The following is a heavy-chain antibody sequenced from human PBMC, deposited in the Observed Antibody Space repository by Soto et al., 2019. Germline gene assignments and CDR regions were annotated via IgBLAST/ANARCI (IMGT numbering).Heavy chain of an antibody. Sequence: QVQLQQWGAGLVKPSETLSLSCAVYGQSFSGHSWAWIRQSPGKGLEWIGEINESGSTYYSPSLKSRVTISADTYKNQFSLKLSSVSAADTAVYFCARGSGIVALPGELEDVNYDYWGQGTLVNVSS. CDR1: GQSFSGHS. J-gene: IGHJ4*02. D-gene: IGHD1-1*01. CDR2: INESGST. CDR3: ARGSGIVALPGELEDVNYDY. V-gene: IGHV4-34*01.